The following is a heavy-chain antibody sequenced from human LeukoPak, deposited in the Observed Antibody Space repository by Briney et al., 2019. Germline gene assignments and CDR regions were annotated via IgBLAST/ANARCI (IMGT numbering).Heavy chain of an antibody. V-gene: IGHV3-33*01. Sequence: PGRSPRLSCAASGFTFSSYGMHWVRQAPGKGLEWVAVIWYDGSNKYYADSVKGRFTISRDNSKNTLYLQMNSLRAEDTAVYYCARDGRYFDWLFRPYYFDYWGQGTLVTVPS. J-gene: IGHJ4*02. CDR2: IWYDGSNK. D-gene: IGHD3-9*01. CDR1: GFTFSSYG. CDR3: ARDGRYFDWLFRPYYFDY.